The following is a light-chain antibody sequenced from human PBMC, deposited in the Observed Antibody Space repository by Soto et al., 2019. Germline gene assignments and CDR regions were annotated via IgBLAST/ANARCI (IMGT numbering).Light chain of an antibody. CDR1: ESVSRYY. V-gene: IGKV3D-20*01. J-gene: IGKJ2*01. Sequence: EVVLTQSPATLSLSPGERATLSCGASESVSRYYLGWYQQKPGLAPRLLIYDVSNRATGVPDRFSGSGSGTDFTLTISRLEPEDFVMYYCQQYGSSTGYTFGQGTKLEIK. CDR3: QQYGSSTGYT. CDR2: DVS.